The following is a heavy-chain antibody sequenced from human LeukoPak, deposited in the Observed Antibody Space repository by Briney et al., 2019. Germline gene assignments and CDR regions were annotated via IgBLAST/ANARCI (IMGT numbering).Heavy chain of an antibody. D-gene: IGHD6-13*01. J-gene: IGHJ4*02. Sequence: ASVKVSCKASGYTFTSYDINWVRQATGQGLEWMGWMNPNSGNTGYAQKFQGRVTMTRNTSISTAYMELSSLRSEDTAVYYCARGRYSSSWYKRIYYFDYWGQGTLVTASS. CDR1: GYTFTSYD. CDR2: MNPNSGNT. CDR3: ARGRYSSSWYKRIYYFDY. V-gene: IGHV1-8*01.